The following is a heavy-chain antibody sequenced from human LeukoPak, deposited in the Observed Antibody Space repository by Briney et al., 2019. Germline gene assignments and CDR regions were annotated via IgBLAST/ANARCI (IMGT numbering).Heavy chain of an antibody. J-gene: IGHJ2*01. CDR3: ARAWLGYGGNAYWYFDL. D-gene: IGHD4-23*01. CDR1: GGSISSGGYY. V-gene: IGHV4-31*03. Sequence: SQALSLTCTVSGGSISSGGYYWSWIRQHPGKGLEWIGYIYYSGSTYYNPSLKSRVTISVDTSKNQFSLKLSSVTAADTAVYFCARAWLGYGGNAYWYFDLWGRGNLVTVSS. CDR2: IYYSGST.